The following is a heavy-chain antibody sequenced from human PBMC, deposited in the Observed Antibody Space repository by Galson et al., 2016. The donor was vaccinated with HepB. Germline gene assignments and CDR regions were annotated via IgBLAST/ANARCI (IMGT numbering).Heavy chain of an antibody. CDR3: AIGPTFQWELASSSFYY. CDR1: GYSLTELS. V-gene: IGHV1-24*01. D-gene: IGHD1-26*01. J-gene: IGHJ4*02. CDR2: FDPEDGET. Sequence: SVKVSCKVSGYSLTELSMHWVRQTPGKGLEWMGSFDPEDGETIYAQNFQGRVTMTEDTSTDTAYIELTSLTSADTAVYYCAIGPTFQWELASSSFYYWGQGTLVAVSS.